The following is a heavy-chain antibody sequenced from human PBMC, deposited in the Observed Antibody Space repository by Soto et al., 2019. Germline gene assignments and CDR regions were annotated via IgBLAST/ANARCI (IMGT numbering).Heavy chain of an antibody. V-gene: IGHV4-31*03. CDR1: GGSISSGGYY. D-gene: IGHD3-22*01. Sequence: PSETLSLTCTVSGGSISSGGYYWSWIRQHPGKGLEWIGYIYYSGSTYYNPSLKSRVTISVDTSKNQFSLKLSSVTAADTAVYYCARDGGYYDSSGSQPGYFDYWGQGTLVTVSS. CDR3: ARDGGYYDSSGSQPGYFDY. CDR2: IYYSGST. J-gene: IGHJ4*02.